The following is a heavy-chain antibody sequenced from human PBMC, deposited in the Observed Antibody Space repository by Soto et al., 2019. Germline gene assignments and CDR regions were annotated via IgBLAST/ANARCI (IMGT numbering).Heavy chain of an antibody. D-gene: IGHD1-26*01. CDR3: ARALGKWEPPRIDI. Sequence: ASVKVSCKASGGTFSSYAISWVRQAPGQGLEWMGGIIPIFGTANYAQKFQGRVTITADESTSTAYMELSSLRSEDTAVYYCARALGKWEPPRIDIWGQGTMVTISS. CDR2: IIPIFGTA. CDR1: GGTFSSYA. J-gene: IGHJ3*02. V-gene: IGHV1-69*13.